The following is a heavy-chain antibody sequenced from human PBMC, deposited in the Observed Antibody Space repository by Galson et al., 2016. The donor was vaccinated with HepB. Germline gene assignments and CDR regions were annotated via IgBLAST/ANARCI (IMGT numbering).Heavy chain of an antibody. CDR3: ARGDIVGAIFDY. J-gene: IGHJ4*02. D-gene: IGHD1-26*01. CDR2: TSCSSSYI. Sequence: SLRLSCAASGFTFSSYSMNWVRQAPGKGLEWVSSTSCSSSYIYYADSVKGRFTISRDNAKNSLYLQMNSLRAEDTAVYYCARGDIVGAIFDYWGQGTLVTVSS. CDR1: GFTFSSYS. V-gene: IGHV3-21*01.